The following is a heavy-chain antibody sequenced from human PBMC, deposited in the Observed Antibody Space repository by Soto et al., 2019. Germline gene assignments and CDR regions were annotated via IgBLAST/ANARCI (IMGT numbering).Heavy chain of an antibody. V-gene: IGHV4-31*03. Sequence: ASETLSLTCTVSGGSFSMDGYYWTWIRQHPGKGLEWLGFIFGSGSTYYNPSLWGRVSISVDTSKNQFSLTLTSVTAADTAVYYCARDRCSGGDCYLGYWGQGTLVTSPQ. CDR3: ARDRCSGGDCYLGY. CDR1: GGSFSMDGYY. J-gene: IGHJ4*02. CDR2: IFGSGST. D-gene: IGHD2-21*02.